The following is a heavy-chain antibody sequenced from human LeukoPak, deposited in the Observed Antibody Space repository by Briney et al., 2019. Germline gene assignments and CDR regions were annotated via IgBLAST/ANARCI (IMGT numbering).Heavy chain of an antibody. CDR3: AKGAKVGPAAMDY. CDR2: LSGSGGST. Sequence: PGGSLRLSCAASGFTFRTYAMSWVRQAPGKGLEWVSGLSGSGGSTYYADPVKGRFTISRDNSKNTLYLQMNSLRAEDTAVYYCAKGAKVGPAAMDYWGQGTLVTVSS. V-gene: IGHV3-23*01. D-gene: IGHD2-2*01. J-gene: IGHJ4*02. CDR1: GFTFRTYA.